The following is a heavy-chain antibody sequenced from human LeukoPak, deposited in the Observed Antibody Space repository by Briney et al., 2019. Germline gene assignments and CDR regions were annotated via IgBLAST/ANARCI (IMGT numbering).Heavy chain of an antibody. J-gene: IGHJ4*02. D-gene: IGHD3-9*01. CDR1: GGSIISGGYY. V-gene: IGHV4-30-2*01. Sequence: PSETLSLTCTVSGGSIISGGYYWSWIRQPPGKGLEWIGYIYHSGSTYYNPSLKSRVTISVDRSKNQFPLKLSSVTAAGTAVYYCARGYWGILTGYPYYFDYWGQGTLVTVSS. CDR2: IYHSGST. CDR3: ARGYWGILTGYPYYFDY.